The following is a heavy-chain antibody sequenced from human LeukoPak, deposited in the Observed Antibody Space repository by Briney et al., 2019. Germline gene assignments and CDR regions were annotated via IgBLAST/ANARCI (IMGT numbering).Heavy chain of an antibody. CDR3: AGGTDSSGWNV. V-gene: IGHV1-69*13. D-gene: IGHD6-19*01. CDR2: IIPIFGTA. J-gene: IGHJ6*02. CDR1: NYTFASYG. Sequence: SVKVSCKASNYTFASYGLSWVRQAPGQGLEWMGGIIPIFGTANYAQKFQGRVTITADESTSTAYMELSSLRSEDTAVYYCAGGTDSSGWNVWGQGTTVTVSS.